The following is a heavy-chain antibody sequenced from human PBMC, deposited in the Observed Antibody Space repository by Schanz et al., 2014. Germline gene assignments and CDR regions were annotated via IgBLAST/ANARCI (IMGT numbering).Heavy chain of an antibody. CDR1: GFTFSSYG. D-gene: IGHD1-26*01. Sequence: QVQLVESGGGVVQPGGSLRLSCAASGFTFSSYGMHWVRQAPGKGLEWVAFIRYDGSNNYYADSVKGRFTISRDNSKNTLYLQMNSLRAEDTAVYYCVKDLQRELLRDDHYYGMDVWGQGTTVTVSS. V-gene: IGHV3-30*02. CDR3: VKDLQRELLRDDHYYGMDV. J-gene: IGHJ6*02. CDR2: IRYDGSNN.